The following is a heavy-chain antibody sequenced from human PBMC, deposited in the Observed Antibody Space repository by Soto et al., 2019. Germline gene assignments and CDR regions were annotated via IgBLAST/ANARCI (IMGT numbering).Heavy chain of an antibody. D-gene: IGHD5-18*01. Sequence: PSETLSLTCTVSGGSISSDGYYWSWIRQHPGKGLEWIGYIYYSVITYYNPSLKSRATISVDTSKNQFSLKLSSVTAADTAVYYCARDTAAIGQFDPWGQGTLVTVSS. CDR1: GGSISSDGYY. V-gene: IGHV4-31*03. J-gene: IGHJ5*02. CDR2: IYYSVIT. CDR3: ARDTAAIGQFDP.